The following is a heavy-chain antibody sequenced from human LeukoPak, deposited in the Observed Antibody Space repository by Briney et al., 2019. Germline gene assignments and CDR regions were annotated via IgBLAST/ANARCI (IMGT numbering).Heavy chain of an antibody. V-gene: IGHV3-33*01. Sequence: SVGSLRLSCAASGFTFSSYGMHWGRQAPGKGLEWVAVIWYDGSNKYYADSVKGRFTISRDNSKNTLYLQMNSLRAEDTAVYYCARDDEGGVGANFDYWGQGTLVTVSS. CDR3: ARDDEGGVGANFDY. D-gene: IGHD1-26*01. J-gene: IGHJ4*02. CDR1: GFTFSSYG. CDR2: IWYDGSNK.